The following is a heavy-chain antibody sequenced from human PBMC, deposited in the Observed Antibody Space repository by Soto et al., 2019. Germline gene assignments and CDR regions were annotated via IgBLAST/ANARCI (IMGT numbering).Heavy chain of an antibody. J-gene: IGHJ6*02. V-gene: IGHV3-15*01. D-gene: IGHD6-13*01. CDR2: IKSKTDGGTT. CDR1: GFTFSNAW. CDR3: TTDRRIAAAGGPSTYYYYGMDV. Sequence: GGSLRLSCAASGFTFSNAWMSWVRQAPGKGLEWVGRIKSKTDGGTTDYAAPVKGRFTISRDDSKNTLYLQMNSLKTEDTAVYYCTTDRRIAAAGGPSTYYYYGMDVWGQGTTVTVSS.